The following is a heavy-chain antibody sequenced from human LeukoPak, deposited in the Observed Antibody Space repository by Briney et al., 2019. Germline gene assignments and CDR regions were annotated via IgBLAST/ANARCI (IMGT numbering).Heavy chain of an antibody. CDR3: ARAIAAAGRGFDY. CDR1: GGSISSSSYY. Sequence: PSETLSLTYTVSGGSISSSSYYWGWIRQPPGKGLEWIGSIYYSGSTYYNPSLKSRVTIFVDTSKNQFSLKLSSVTAADTAVYYCARAIAAAGRGFDYWGQGTLVTVSS. D-gene: IGHD6-13*01. J-gene: IGHJ4*02. V-gene: IGHV4-39*01. CDR2: IYYSGST.